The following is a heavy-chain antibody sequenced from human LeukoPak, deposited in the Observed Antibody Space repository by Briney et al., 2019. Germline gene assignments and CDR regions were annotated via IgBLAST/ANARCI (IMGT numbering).Heavy chain of an antibody. V-gene: IGHV4-38-2*02. Sequence: SSETLSLTCTVSGYSISSGYYWGWIRQPPGKGLEWIGSIYHSGSTYYNPSLKSRVTISVDTSKNQFSLKLSSVTAADTAVYYCARDSTYCSSTSCYKDFDYWGQGTLVTVSS. D-gene: IGHD2-2*02. CDR2: IYHSGST. J-gene: IGHJ4*02. CDR1: GYSISSGYY. CDR3: ARDSTYCSSTSCYKDFDY.